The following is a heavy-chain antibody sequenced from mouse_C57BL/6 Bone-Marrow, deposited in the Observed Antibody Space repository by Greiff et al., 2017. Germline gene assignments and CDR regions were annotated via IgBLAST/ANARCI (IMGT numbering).Heavy chain of an antibody. CDR2: IDPSDSYT. J-gene: IGHJ3*01. CDR3: AIEGYGNYVFAY. V-gene: IGHV1-69*01. Sequence: QVQLQQPGAELVMPGASVKLSCKASGYTFTSYWMHWVKQRPGQGLEWIGEIDPSDSYTNYNQKFKGKSTLTVDKSSSTAYMQLSSLTSEDSAVYYCAIEGYGNYVFAYWGQGTLVTVSA. D-gene: IGHD2-10*02. CDR1: GYTFTSYW.